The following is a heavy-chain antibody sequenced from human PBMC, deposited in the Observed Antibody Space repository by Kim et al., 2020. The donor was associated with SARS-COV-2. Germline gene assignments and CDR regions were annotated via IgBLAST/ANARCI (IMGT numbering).Heavy chain of an antibody. Sequence: SETLSLTCTVSGDSISSYYWSWIRQPPGKGLEWIGYIYYIGSTNYNPSLKSRVTISVDTSKNQFSLKLSSVPAADTAVYYCARSALFRTFDIWGQGTMVTVSS. CDR1: GDSISSYY. CDR3: ARSALFRTFDI. J-gene: IGHJ3*02. CDR2: IYYIGST. D-gene: IGHD2-21*01. V-gene: IGHV4-59*12.